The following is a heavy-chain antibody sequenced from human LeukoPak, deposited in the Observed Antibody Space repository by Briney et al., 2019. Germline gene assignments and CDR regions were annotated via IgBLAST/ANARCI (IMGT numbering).Heavy chain of an antibody. CDR2: MNPNSGNT. V-gene: IGHV1-8*01. Sequence: ASVKVSCKASGYTFTSYDINWVLQATGQGLEWMGWMNPNSGNTGYAQKFQGRVTMTRNTSISTAYMELSSLRSEDTAVYYCARGRSSSRYMDVWGKGTTVTVSS. CDR3: ARGRSSSRYMDV. J-gene: IGHJ6*03. CDR1: GYTFTSYD. D-gene: IGHD6-6*01.